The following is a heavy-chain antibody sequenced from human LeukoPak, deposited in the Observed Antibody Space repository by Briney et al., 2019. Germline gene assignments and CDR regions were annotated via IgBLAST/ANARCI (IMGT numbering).Heavy chain of an antibody. CDR2: INTDGSST. J-gene: IGHJ4*02. Sequence: PGRSLRLSCAVSGFTSSTHSMHWVRQAPGKGLVWVSRINTDGSSTTYADSVKGRFTISRDNAKNTVYLQMNSLRAEDTAVYYCARERGHAYFSDSWGRRRLATVSS. CDR3: ARERGHAYFSDS. D-gene: IGHD2-2*01. V-gene: IGHV3-74*01. CDR1: GFTSSTHS.